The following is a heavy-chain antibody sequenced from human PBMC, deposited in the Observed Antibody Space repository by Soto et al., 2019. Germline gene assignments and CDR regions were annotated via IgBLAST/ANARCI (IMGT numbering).Heavy chain of an antibody. CDR3: AKDRAFDYFYGMDV. CDR1: GLAFGNYA. CDR2: VSTNGRST. J-gene: IGHJ6*02. Sequence: GGSLRLSCRASGLAFGNYAMNWVRQVPGRGLEWVAGVSTNGRSTYYADSVRGRFTITRDNSMITVYMQMNSLRAEDTAVYYCAKDRAFDYFYGMDVWGQGTTVTVSS. D-gene: IGHD3-10*01. V-gene: IGHV3-23*01.